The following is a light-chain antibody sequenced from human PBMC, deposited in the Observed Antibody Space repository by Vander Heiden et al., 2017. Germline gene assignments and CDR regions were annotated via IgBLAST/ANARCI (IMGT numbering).Light chain of an antibody. CDR1: SSDIGVDNN. CDR2: DVS. J-gene: IGLJ2*01. CDR3: RSDTISSTLV. Sequence: HSALTQPASVSGSPGQSITISCTGTSSDIGVDNNVSVYHQHPGQAPKLMIYDVSNRPSGVATRFSGAKSDNTASLTISGRQTEDEAEYYCRSDTISSTLVFGGGTKLTVL. V-gene: IGLV2-14*01.